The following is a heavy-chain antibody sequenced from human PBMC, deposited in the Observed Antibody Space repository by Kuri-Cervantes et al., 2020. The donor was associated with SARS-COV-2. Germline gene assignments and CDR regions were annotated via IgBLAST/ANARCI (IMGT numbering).Heavy chain of an antibody. CDR3: ARHRWFDS. Sequence: ESLKISCAVYGGSFSGYYWSWIRQPPGKGLEWIGEINHSGSTNYNPSLKSRVTISVDTSKNQFSLKLSSVTAADTAVYYCARHRWFDSWGQGTLVTVSS. CDR2: INHSGST. CDR1: GGSFSGYY. V-gene: IGHV4-34*01. D-gene: IGHD1-14*01. J-gene: IGHJ5*01.